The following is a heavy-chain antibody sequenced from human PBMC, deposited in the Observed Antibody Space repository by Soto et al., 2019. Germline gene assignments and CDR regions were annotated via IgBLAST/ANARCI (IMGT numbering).Heavy chain of an antibody. CDR2: ISYDGTNK. V-gene: IGHV3-30-3*01. Sequence: SVGSLRLSCAASGFTFSSYVIHWVRQAPGKGLEWVAVISYDGTNKYYADSVKGRFTISRDNSKNTVSLQMSSLRPEDTAVYYCARAISSGWYFDYWGQGILVTVSS. J-gene: IGHJ4*02. CDR3: ARAISSGWYFDY. D-gene: IGHD6-19*01. CDR1: GFTFSSYV.